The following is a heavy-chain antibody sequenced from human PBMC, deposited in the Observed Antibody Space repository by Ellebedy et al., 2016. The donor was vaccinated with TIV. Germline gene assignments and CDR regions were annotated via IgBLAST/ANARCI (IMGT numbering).Heavy chain of an antibody. CDR1: GFTFNSYS. CDR3: ARDAMIWIFDS. Sequence: GESLKISCAASGFTFNSYSMNWVRQAPGKGLEWISSISKSDTTYYADSVRGRFTISRDNAKRSLYLQMNSLRLEDTAVYYCARDAMIWIFDSWGQGTLVTVSS. V-gene: IGHV3-69-1*01. CDR2: ISKSDTT. J-gene: IGHJ4*02. D-gene: IGHD3-22*01.